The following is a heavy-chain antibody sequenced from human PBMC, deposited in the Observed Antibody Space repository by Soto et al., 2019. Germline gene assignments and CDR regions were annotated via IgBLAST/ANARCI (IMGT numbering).Heavy chain of an antibody. CDR2: INAGNGNT. Sequence: QVLLVQSGAEVKKPGASVKVSCKASGYTFTSYAMHLVRQAPGQRLEWMGWINAGNGNTKYSQKFQGRVTITRDTSARTAYMELSSLRSEDTAVYYCARGLGAYGDCSDYWGQGTLVTVSS. CDR1: GYTFTSYA. D-gene: IGHD4-17*01. CDR3: ARGLGAYGDCSDY. V-gene: IGHV1-3*01. J-gene: IGHJ4*02.